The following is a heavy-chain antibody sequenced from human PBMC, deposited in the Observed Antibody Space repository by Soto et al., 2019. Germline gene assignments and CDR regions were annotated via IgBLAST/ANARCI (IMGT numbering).Heavy chain of an antibody. D-gene: IGHD1-7*01. J-gene: IGHJ6*02. V-gene: IGHV3-23*01. CDR2: LSGSGGTT. CDR1: GFTFGNYA. CDR3: VTGTIPGHPYALDV. Sequence: GGSLRLSCAASGFTFGNYAMRWVRQAPGKGLEWVSGLSGSGGTTMYAGSVRGRFTISRDNSKNTLWLQLSSLSAEDTAKYYCVTGTIPGHPYALDVWGQGTTVTVSS.